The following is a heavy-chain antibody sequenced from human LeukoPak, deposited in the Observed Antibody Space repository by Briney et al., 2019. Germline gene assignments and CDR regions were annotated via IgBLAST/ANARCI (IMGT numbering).Heavy chain of an antibody. D-gene: IGHD3-10*01. Sequence: PSHTLSLTCTVSGGSISSGSYYWSWIRQPAGKGLEWIGRIYTSGSTNYNPSLKSRVTISVDTSKNQFSLKLSSVTAADMAVYYCARHGSRIWLGELLSYYFDYWGQGTLVTVSS. V-gene: IGHV4-61*02. CDR2: IYTSGST. CDR3: ARHGSRIWLGELLSYYFDY. J-gene: IGHJ4*02. CDR1: GGSISSGSYY.